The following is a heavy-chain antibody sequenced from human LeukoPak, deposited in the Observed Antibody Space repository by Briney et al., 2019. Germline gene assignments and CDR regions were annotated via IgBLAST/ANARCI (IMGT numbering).Heavy chain of an antibody. CDR1: GYTFGGYW. Sequence: GESLKISCQGSGYTFGGYWIVWVRQKPGKGLEWMGIIYPGDSDVRYNPSFQGQVTISADKSIKTAYLQWSSLKASDTAIYYCARRGGGSTGGFYFDYWGQGSLVAVSS. CDR3: ARRGGGSTGGFYFDY. D-gene: IGHD1-1*01. J-gene: IGHJ4*02. V-gene: IGHV5-51*01. CDR2: IYPGDSDV.